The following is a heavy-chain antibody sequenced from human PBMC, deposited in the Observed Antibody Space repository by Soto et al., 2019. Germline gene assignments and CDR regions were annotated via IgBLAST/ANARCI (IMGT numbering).Heavy chain of an antibody. CDR1: GFTVSSNY. CDR2: IYSGGST. Sequence: GGSLRLSCAASGFTVSSNYMSWVRQAPGKGLEWVSVIYSGGSTYYADSVKGRFTISRDNSKNILFLQMNSLRAEDTAIYYCAQTAYWQHLAWGQGTLVTVSS. D-gene: IGHD6-13*01. J-gene: IGHJ4*01. CDR3: AQTAYWQHLA. V-gene: IGHV3-66*01.